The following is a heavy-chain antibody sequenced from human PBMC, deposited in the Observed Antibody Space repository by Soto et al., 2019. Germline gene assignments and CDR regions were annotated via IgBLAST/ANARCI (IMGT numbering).Heavy chain of an antibody. CDR3: ARGYAFDI. Sequence: PSETLSLTCAVSGASLSTDTWWRWVRQPPGKGLEWIGEIHHSGATNYNTSLKTRVTTSVDKSKSQFSLNLISVTAADTAMYYCARGYAFDIWGQGTMVTVSS. CDR1: GASLSTDTW. CDR2: IHHSGAT. V-gene: IGHV4-4*02. J-gene: IGHJ3*02.